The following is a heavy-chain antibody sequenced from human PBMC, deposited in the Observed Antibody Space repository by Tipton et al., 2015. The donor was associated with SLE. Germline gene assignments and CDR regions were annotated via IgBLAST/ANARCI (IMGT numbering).Heavy chain of an antibody. CDR1: GGSISSSSYY. J-gene: IGHJ4*02. Sequence: LRLSCTVSGGSISSSSYYWGWIRQPPGKGLEWIGEINHSGSTNYNPSLKSRVTISVDTSKNQFSLQLTSVTAADTAVYYCARRGRYSGYDGNYWSQGTLVTVSS. CDR2: INHSGST. V-gene: IGHV4-39*07. CDR3: ARRGRYSGYDGNY. D-gene: IGHD5-12*01.